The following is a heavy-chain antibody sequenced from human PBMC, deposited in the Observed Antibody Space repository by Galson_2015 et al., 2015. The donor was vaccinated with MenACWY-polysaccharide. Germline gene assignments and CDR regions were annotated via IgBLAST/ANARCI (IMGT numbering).Heavy chain of an antibody. Sequence: SLRLSCAASGFSITSYAVNWVRQAPGKGLEWVAVISGSGTDIRYADSVKGRFTISRDTSKSTLYLQMNSLRAEDTAKYYCAKASQWGAAAVGSFDHWGQGTVVTVSS. J-gene: IGHJ4*02. D-gene: IGHD6-13*01. CDR1: GFSITSYA. CDR3: AKASQWGAAAVGSFDH. V-gene: IGHV3-23*01. CDR2: ISGSGTDI.